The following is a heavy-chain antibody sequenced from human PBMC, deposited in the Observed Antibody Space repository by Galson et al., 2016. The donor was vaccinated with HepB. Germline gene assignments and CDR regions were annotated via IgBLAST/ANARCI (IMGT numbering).Heavy chain of an antibody. Sequence: SVKVSCKASGGTFSSYAIIWVRQAPGQGLEWMGGIIPIFRTANYAQKFQGRVTISADESTSTAYLGLSSLRSDDTSIYYCVRGRYSSGTWNWFDPWGQGTLVTVSS. CDR3: VRGRYSSGTWNWFDP. CDR1: GGTFSSYA. D-gene: IGHD3-22*01. CDR2: IIPIFRTA. J-gene: IGHJ5*02. V-gene: IGHV1-69*13.